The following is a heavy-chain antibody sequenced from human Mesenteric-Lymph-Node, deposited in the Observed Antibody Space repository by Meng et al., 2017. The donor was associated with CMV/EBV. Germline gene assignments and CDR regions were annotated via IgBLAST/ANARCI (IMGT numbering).Heavy chain of an antibody. D-gene: IGHD2-15*01. CDR2: ISSGGSTK. J-gene: IGHJ4*02. V-gene: IGHV3-48*03. CDR1: GFTFSSYE. Sequence: GGSLRLSCAASGFTFSSYEMNWVRQAPGKGLDWVSHISSGGSTKYYADSVKGRFTISRDNAKNSLYLQMNSLRAEDTAVYYCATVVVAASDYWGQGTLVTVSS. CDR3: ATVVVAASDY.